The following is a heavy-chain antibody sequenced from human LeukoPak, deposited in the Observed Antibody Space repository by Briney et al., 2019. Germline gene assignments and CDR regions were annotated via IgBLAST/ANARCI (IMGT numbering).Heavy chain of an antibody. D-gene: IGHD2-2*02. V-gene: IGHV3-23*01. CDR2: ISGSGGST. CDR3: AKVGYCSSTRCYNDAFDI. Sequence: GGSLRLSCAASGFTFSSYAMSWVRQAPGKGLEWVSAISGSGGSTYYADSVKGRFTISRDNSKNTLYLQMNSLRAEDTAVYYCAKVGYCSSTRCYNDAFDIWGQGTMVTVSS. CDR1: GFTFSSYA. J-gene: IGHJ3*02.